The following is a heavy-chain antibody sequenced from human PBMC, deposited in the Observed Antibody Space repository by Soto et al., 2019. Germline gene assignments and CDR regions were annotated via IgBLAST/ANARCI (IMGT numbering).Heavy chain of an antibody. V-gene: IGHV3-23*01. J-gene: IGHJ3*02. Sequence: GGSLRLSCAASGFTFSSYAMSWVRQAPGKGLEWVSAIRGSGGSTYYADSVKGRFTISRDNAENTLYLQMNSLRVEDTAVYYCARGGWYAFDMWGQGTLVTVSS. D-gene: IGHD6-19*01. CDR3: ARGGWYAFDM. CDR1: GFTFSSYA. CDR2: IRGSGGST.